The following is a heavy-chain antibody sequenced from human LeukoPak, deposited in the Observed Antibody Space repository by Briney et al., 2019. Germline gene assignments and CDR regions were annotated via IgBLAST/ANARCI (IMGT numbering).Heavy chain of an antibody. CDR2: IIPIFGTA. J-gene: IGHJ4*02. D-gene: IGHD3-22*01. CDR1: GGTFSSYA. V-gene: IGHV1-69*13. CDR3: ARDPGSSGYYGLFPYYFDY. Sequence: SVKVSCKASGGTFSSYAISWVRQAPGQGLEWMGGIIPIFGTANYAQKFQGRVTITADESTSTAYMELSSLRSEDTAVYYCARDPGSSGYYGLFPYYFDYWGQGTPVTVSS.